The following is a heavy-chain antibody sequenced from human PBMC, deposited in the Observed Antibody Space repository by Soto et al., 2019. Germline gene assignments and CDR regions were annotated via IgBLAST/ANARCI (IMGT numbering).Heavy chain of an antibody. D-gene: IGHD2-2*01. J-gene: IGHJ3*01. CDR3: AHASGGTSWPNDAFDV. CDR1: GFSFSADGVG. CDR2: IYWDDDT. Sequence: QITLKESGPTLVKPTQTLTLTCIFSGFSFSADGVGVGWIRPPPGKALEWRALIYWDDDTRYSPSLKSRLTITKDTSKNQVVLTMTNMDPVDTATYYCAHASGGTSWPNDAFDVWGQGTVVTVSS. V-gene: IGHV2-5*02.